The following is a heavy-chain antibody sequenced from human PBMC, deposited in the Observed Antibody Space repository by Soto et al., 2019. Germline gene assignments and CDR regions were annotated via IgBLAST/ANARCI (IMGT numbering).Heavy chain of an antibody. J-gene: IGHJ3*02. D-gene: IGHD6-13*01. CDR2: IIPIFTTT. V-gene: IGHV1-69*12. Sequence: QVHLVQSGAEVKKPGSSVKVSCKAPGGTFSNHAINWVRQAPGQGLKWMGRIIPIFTTTNYAQKFQGRVSMTADESTTTAYMELSSLKHDDTAVYYCAREVAADGTFREDVFDIWGQGTLVTVSS. CDR3: AREVAADGTFREDVFDI. CDR1: GGTFSNHA.